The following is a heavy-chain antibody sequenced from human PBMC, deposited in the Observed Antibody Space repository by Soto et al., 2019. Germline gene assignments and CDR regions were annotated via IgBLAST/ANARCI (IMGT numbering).Heavy chain of an antibody. CDR1: GDTFTDYY. J-gene: IGHJ4*02. CDR3: ARGGHVVVVTAALDY. V-gene: IGHV1-46*01. CDR2: VNPSGGHT. D-gene: IGHD2-21*02. Sequence: QVQLMQSGAEVKKPGASVKVSCKASGDTFTDYYIHWVRQAPGQGLEWMGTVNPSGGHTTYAQHFLGRVNMTRATSTRTLYMELTSLKSDDTAIYYCARGGHVVVVTAALDYWGQGTLVTVSS.